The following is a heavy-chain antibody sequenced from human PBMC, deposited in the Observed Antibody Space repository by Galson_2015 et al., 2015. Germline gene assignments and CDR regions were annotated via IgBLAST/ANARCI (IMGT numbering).Heavy chain of an antibody. CDR1: GLTFSNYA. J-gene: IGHJ1*01. CDR2: ISGSGAGT. D-gene: IGHD3-22*01. Sequence: SLRLSCAASGLTFSNYAMSWVRQAPGKGLEWVSAISGSGAGTYYADSVKDRFTISRDNSKDTLYLQMNSLRAEDTAVYYCAKGYDSSGQPWGQGTLVTVSS. V-gene: IGHV3-23*01. CDR3: AKGYDSSGQP.